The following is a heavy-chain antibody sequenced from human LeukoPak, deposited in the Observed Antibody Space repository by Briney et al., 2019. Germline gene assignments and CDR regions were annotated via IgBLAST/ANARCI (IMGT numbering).Heavy chain of an antibody. CDR2: ISSSSSYI. CDR1: GFTFSSYS. V-gene: IGHV3-21*01. D-gene: IGHD3-22*01. Sequence: GGSLRLSCAASGFTFSSYSMNWVRQAPEKGLEWVSSISSSSSYIYYADSVKGRFTISRDNAKNSLYLQMNSLRAEDTAVYYCASLGDYYDSSGYSDAFDIWGQGTMVTVSS. J-gene: IGHJ3*02. CDR3: ASLGDYYDSSGYSDAFDI.